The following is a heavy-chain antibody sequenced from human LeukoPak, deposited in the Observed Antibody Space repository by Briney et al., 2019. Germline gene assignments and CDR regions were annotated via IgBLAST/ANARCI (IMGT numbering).Heavy chain of an antibody. J-gene: IGHJ4*02. V-gene: IGHV3-21*01. CDR1: GFTFSSYT. CDR2: INPTGNSV. Sequence: GGSLRLSCAASGFTFSSYTMNWVRQAPGKGLEWISSINPTGNSVYYADSVKGRSTISRDAAKNSLYLQMSSLRAGDTVMYYCARDFMGESGYAGYWGQGTLVTVSS. D-gene: IGHD5-12*01. CDR3: ARDFMGESGYAGY.